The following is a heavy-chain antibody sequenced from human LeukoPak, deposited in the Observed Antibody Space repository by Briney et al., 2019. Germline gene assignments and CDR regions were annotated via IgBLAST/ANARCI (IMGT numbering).Heavy chain of an antibody. CDR2: IYYSGST. Sequence: TSETLSLTCTVSGGSISSYYWSWIRQAPGKGLEWIGYIYYSGSTNYNPSLKRRVTISVDTSKNQFSLKLSSVTAADTAVYYCGRLRITMVRGVIIHSFDYWGQGTLVTVSS. J-gene: IGHJ4*02. CDR3: GRLRITMVRGVIIHSFDY. V-gene: IGHV4-59*08. CDR1: GGSISSYY. D-gene: IGHD3-10*01.